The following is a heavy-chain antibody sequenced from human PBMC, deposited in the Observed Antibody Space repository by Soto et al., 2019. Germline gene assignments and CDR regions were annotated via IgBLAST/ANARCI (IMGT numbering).Heavy chain of an antibody. CDR1: GGSISSYY. J-gene: IGHJ4*02. CDR3: ARASVNFDY. Sequence: QVQLQESGPGLVKPSETLSLTCTVSGGSISSYYWSWIRQPPGKGLEWIGYIYYSGSTNYNTSLKSRVPISVDTSKNQFSLKLSSVTAADTALYYCARASVNFDYWGQGTLVTVSS. V-gene: IGHV4-59*01. CDR2: IYYSGST.